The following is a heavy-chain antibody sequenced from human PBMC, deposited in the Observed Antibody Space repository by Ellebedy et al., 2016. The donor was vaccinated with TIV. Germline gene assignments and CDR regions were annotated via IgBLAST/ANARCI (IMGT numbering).Heavy chain of an antibody. CDR3: ARRGSYGDYAVHVNSWFDS. CDR1: GFSFRSYW. CDR2: IYQDGSEK. D-gene: IGHD4-17*01. J-gene: IGHJ5*01. V-gene: IGHV3-7*01. Sequence: GESLKISCAASGFSFRSYWMSWVRQAPGKGLEWVANIYQDGSEKYYVDSVEGRFTISRDNAKNELYLQMKGLRVEDTAVYYCARRGSYGDYAVHVNSWFDSWGQGTPVSVSP.